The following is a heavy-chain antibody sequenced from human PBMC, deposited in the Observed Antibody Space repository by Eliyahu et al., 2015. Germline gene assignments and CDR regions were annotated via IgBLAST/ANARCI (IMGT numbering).Heavy chain of an antibody. CDR1: GGSFXGYY. J-gene: IGHJ4*02. CDR2: XNHSGST. CDR3: ARGVLATVTTSTFDY. V-gene: IGHV4-34*01. Sequence: QVQLQQWXAGLLKPSETLSLTCAVXGGSFXGYYWSXIRQPPGKGLEWIGEXNHSGSTNYNPSLKSRVTISVDTSKNQFSLKLSSVTAADTAVYYCARGVLATVTTSTFDYWGQGTLVTVSS. D-gene: IGHD4-17*01.